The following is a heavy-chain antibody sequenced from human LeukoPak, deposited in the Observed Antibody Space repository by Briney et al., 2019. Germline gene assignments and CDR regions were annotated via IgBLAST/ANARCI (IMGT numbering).Heavy chain of an antibody. CDR1: GFTFSSYA. Sequence: GGSLRLSCAAPGFTFSSYAMSWVRQAPGKGLEWVSTISVSGGSTYYADSVKGRFTISRDNSKSTLYLQMNSLRAEDTAVYYCAKDRESSNWYVDYWGQGTLVTVSS. CDR3: AKDRESSNWYVDY. CDR2: ISVSGGST. V-gene: IGHV3-23*01. J-gene: IGHJ4*02. D-gene: IGHD6-13*01.